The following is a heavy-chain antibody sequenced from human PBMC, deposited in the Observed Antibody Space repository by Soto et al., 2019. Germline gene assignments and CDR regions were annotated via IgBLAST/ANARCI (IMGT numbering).Heavy chain of an antibody. Sequence: SETLSLTCTVSGGSISSSSYYWGWIRQPPGKGLEWIGSIYYSGSTYYNPSLKSRVTISVDTSKNHFSLKLSSVTAADTAVYYCARQGPPYDILTVHPDRNAFDIWCQGTLVPVSS. CDR1: GGSISSSSYY. V-gene: IGHV4-39*01. J-gene: IGHJ3*02. CDR2: IYYSGST. CDR3: ARQGPPYDILTVHPDRNAFDI. D-gene: IGHD3-9*01.